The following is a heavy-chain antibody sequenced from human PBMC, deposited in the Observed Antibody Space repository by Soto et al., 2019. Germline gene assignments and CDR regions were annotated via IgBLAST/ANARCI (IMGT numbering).Heavy chain of an antibody. V-gene: IGHV3-7*05. J-gene: IGHJ4*02. CDR2: IKEGGNDK. CDR1: GFAFSDYP. Sequence: QLVESGGGLVQPGGSLRLSCAASGFAFSDYPMSWVRQAPGKGLEWVASIKEGGNDKYYVDSVKGRFTISRDNAKNSLFLQMNSLRAEDTTVYYCATHRGWRFGYWGQGALVTVSS. CDR3: ATHRGWRFGY. D-gene: IGHD6-19*01.